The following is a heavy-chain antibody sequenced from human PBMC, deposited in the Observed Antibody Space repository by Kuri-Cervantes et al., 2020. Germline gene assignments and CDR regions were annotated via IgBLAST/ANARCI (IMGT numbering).Heavy chain of an antibody. CDR2: ISGSGGST. CDR1: GFTFDDYA. CDR3: GSIDYGDPRGAFDI. Sequence: GESLKISCAASGFTFDDYAMHWVRQAPGKGLEWVSAISGSGGSTYYADSVKGRFTISRDNSKNTLYLQMNSLRAEDTAVYYCGSIDYGDPRGAFDIWGQGTMVTVSS. D-gene: IGHD4-17*01. J-gene: IGHJ3*02. V-gene: IGHV3-23*01.